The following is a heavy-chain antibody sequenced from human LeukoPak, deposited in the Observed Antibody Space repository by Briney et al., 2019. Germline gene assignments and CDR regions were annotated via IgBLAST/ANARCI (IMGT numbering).Heavy chain of an antibody. CDR2: INWNSGSV. CDR3: AKAQLNYYYDTSGYFFDN. D-gene: IGHD3-22*01. CDR1: GFTFDDYA. Sequence: PGGSLRLSCAASGFTFDDYAMHWVRHAPGKGLEWVSGINWNSGSVGYADSVKGRFTISRDNAKNSLYLQMNGLRAEDMALYYCAKAQLNYYYDTSGYFFDNWGQGTLVTVS. V-gene: IGHV3-9*03. J-gene: IGHJ4*02.